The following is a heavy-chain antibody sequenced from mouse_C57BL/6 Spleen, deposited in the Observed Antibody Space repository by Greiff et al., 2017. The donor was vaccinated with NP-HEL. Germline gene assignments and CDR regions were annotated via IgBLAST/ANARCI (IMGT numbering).Heavy chain of an antibody. CDR1: GYTFTDYN. D-gene: IGHD1-2*01. CDR2: INPNNGGT. J-gene: IGHJ3*01. V-gene: IGHV1-18*01. Sequence: EVQLQQSGPELVKPGASVKIPCKASGYTFTDYNMDWVKQSHGKSLEWIGDINPNNGGTIYNQKFKGKATLTVDKSSSTAYMELRSLTSEDTAVYYCAREGPRTTASFAYWGQGTLVTVSA. CDR3: AREGPRTTASFAY.